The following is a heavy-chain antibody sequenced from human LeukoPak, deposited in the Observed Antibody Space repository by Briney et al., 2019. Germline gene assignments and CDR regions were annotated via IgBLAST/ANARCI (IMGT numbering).Heavy chain of an antibody. V-gene: IGHV4-59*01. Sequence: SETLSLTCTVSGGSISSYYWSWIRQPPGKGLEWIGYIYYSGSTNYNPSLKSRVTISVDTSKNQFSLKLSSVTAADTAVYYCARGGQYYHFWSGYRYYFDYWGQGTLVTVSS. CDR1: GGSISSYY. J-gene: IGHJ4*02. CDR2: IYYSGST. CDR3: ARGGQYYHFWSGYRYYFDY. D-gene: IGHD3-3*01.